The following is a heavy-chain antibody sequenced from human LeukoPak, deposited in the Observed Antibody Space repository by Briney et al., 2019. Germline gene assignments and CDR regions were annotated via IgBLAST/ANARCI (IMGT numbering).Heavy chain of an antibody. Sequence: ASVKVSCKASGYTFTSSYLHWVRQAPGQGLEWMGVINPSGGSTSNAQKFQGRVTMTRDTSTSTVYMELSRLRSEDTAVYYCAREHGEMATTEDYFDYWGQGTLVTVSS. D-gene: IGHD5-24*01. J-gene: IGHJ4*02. V-gene: IGHV1-46*01. CDR1: GYTFTSSY. CDR2: INPSGGST. CDR3: AREHGEMATTEDYFDY.